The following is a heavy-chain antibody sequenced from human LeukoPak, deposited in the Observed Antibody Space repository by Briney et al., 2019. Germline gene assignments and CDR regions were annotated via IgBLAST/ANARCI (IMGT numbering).Heavy chain of an antibody. CDR3: ARGYRYSYADY. Sequence: PSETLSLTCTVSGDSISSRSYYWGWIRQPPGKGLEWIGSIYYSEGTYYNPSLKSRVTISIDTSKNQFSLKVISVTAADTAVYYCARGYRYSYADYWGQGTLVTISS. V-gene: IGHV4-39*07. J-gene: IGHJ4*02. D-gene: IGHD5-18*01. CDR2: IYYSEGT. CDR1: GDSISSRSYY.